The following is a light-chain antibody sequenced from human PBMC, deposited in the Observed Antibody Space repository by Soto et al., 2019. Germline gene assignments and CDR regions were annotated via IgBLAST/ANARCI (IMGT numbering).Light chain of an antibody. V-gene: IGKV1-8*01. CDR2: AAS. J-gene: IGKJ5*01. Sequence: AIRMTQSPSSLSASTGARVPITCRASQGISSYLAWYQQKPGKAPKLLIYAASTLQSGVPSRFSGSGSGTDFTLTISCLQSEDFATYYCQQYYSYPTWTFGQGTRLEIK. CDR1: QGISSY. CDR3: QQYYSYPTWT.